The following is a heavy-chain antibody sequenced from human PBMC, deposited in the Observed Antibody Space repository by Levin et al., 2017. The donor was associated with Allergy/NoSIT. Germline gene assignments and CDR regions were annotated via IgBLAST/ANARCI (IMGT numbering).Heavy chain of an antibody. CDR1: GFQFSLYG. CDR2: IVFDGNDQ. Sequence: GGSLRLSCAASGFQFSLYGMHWVRQAPGKGLEWVALIVFDGNDQYYAASVKGRFTISRDNSKNTLYLQMSSLRENDTAIYYCAKRGYCSGNTCQSHDAIDVWGQGTLVIVSS. CDR3: AKRGYCSGNTCQSHDAIDV. V-gene: IGHV3-30*18. D-gene: IGHD2-15*01. J-gene: IGHJ3*01.